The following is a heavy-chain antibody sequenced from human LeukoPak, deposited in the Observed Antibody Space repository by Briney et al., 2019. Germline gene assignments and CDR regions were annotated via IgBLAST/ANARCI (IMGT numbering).Heavy chain of an antibody. CDR2: INHSRST. Sequence: PSETLSLTCAVYGGSFSPYYWSWIRQSPNKGLEWIGEINHSRSTNYNPSLKSRVTISVDTSKNQFSLKLSSVTAADTAVYYCARVHRQLRFRLHYVENWFDPWGQGTLVTVSS. D-gene: IGHD5-12*01. V-gene: IGHV4-34*01. CDR3: ARVHRQLRFRLHYVENWFDP. CDR1: GGSFSPYY. J-gene: IGHJ5*02.